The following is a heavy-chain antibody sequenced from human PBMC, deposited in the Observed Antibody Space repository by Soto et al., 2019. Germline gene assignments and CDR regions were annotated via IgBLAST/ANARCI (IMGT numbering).Heavy chain of an antibody. V-gene: IGHV3-33*01. J-gene: IGHJ3*01. CDR2: IWYDGSNK. D-gene: IGHD2-15*01. CDR1: GFTFSSYG. Sequence: QVQLVESGGGVVQPGRSLRLSCAASGFTFSSYGMHWVRQAPGKGLEWVAVIWYDGSNKYYADSVKGRFTISRDNSKNTLYLRMNSLRVEDTAVYYCARGLVVAASGAFDVWGQGTMVTVSS. CDR3: ARGLVVAASGAFDV.